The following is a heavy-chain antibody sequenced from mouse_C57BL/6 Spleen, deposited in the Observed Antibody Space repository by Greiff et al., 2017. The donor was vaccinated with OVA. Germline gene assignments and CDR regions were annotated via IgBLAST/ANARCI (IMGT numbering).Heavy chain of an antibody. J-gene: IGHJ4*01. CDR1: GYTFTSYW. CDR3: ARCDDDGGDIDY. D-gene: IGHD2-4*01. Sequence: QVQLKQPGAELVKPGASVKLSCKASGYTFTSYWMHWVKQRPGQGLEWIGMIHPNSGSTNYNEKFKSKATLTVDKSSSTAYMQLSSLTSEESAVYYCARCDDDGGDIDYWGQGTSVTVSS. V-gene: IGHV1-64*01. CDR2: IHPNSGST.